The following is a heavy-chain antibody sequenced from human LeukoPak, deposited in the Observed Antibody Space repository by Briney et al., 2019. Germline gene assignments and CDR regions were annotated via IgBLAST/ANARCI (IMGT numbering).Heavy chain of an antibody. CDR1: GFTFSAYA. V-gene: IGHV3-30*04. CDR3: ARDPDFSTFLQGDY. CDR2: MSSDGSSK. J-gene: IGHJ4*02. D-gene: IGHD2/OR15-2a*01. Sequence: GSLRLPFAASGFTFSAYAMHWVRQAPGKGLEWVAAMSSDGSSKYYTDSVKGRFTISSDNSKNTLYLQMHSLRPEDTAVYYCARDPDFSTFLQGDYWGQGTQVTVSS.